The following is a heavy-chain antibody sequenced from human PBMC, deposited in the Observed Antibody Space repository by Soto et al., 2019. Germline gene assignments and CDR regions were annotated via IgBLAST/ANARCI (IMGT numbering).Heavy chain of an antibody. Sequence: PSQTLSLTCAISGDSVSSDRAAWNWIRQSPSRGLEWLGRTYYRSKWYYDSAVSVRSRLTINPDTSKNQFSLQLKSVTPEDTAVYYCVRDRYSSSGWFDPWGQGTPVTVSS. V-gene: IGHV6-1*01. CDR1: GDSVSSDRAA. CDR3: VRDRYSSSGWFDP. CDR2: TYYRSKWYY. D-gene: IGHD3-10*01. J-gene: IGHJ5*02.